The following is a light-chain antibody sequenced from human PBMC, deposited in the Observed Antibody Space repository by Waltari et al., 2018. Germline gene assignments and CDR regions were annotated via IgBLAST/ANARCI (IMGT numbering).Light chain of an antibody. Sequence: QSALTQPASVSGSPGQSITISCTGPNKDIGSHNLVSWYQQHPGKAPKVLIFEANERPSGVSYGFSVSKAGNTAVLTVSGLHHEDEAYYYCCSYAGTPRVVFGGGTKLTVL. CDR3: CSYAGTPRVV. V-gene: IGLV2-23*01. CDR2: EAN. J-gene: IGLJ2*01. CDR1: NKDIGSHNL.